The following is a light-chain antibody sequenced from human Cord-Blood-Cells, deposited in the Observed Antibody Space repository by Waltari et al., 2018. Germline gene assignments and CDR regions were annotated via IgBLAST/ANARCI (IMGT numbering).Light chain of an antibody. CDR1: QSISSW. CDR3: QQYNSYSRET. Sequence: DIQMTQSPSTLSASVGERVTITCRASQSISSWLAWYQQKPGKAPKLLIYDASSLESGFPSRFSGSGSGTEFTLTISSLQPDDFATYYCQQYNSYSRETFGQGTKLEIK. CDR2: DAS. V-gene: IGKV1-5*01. J-gene: IGKJ2*01.